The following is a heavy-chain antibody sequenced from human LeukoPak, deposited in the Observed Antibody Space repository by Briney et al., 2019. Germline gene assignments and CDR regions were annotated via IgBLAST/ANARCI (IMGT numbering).Heavy chain of an antibody. CDR1: GFTFCNSP. J-gene: IGHJ4*02. CDR2: ISPDANTI. Sequence: PGGSLRLSCAASGFTFCNSPMHWVRQAPGKGLEFVSAISPDANTIYYANSLKGRLTISRDNSKNTLYLQMGGLRAEDTAVYYCARWAPGLDYWGQGTLVTVSS. CDR3: ARWAPGLDY. V-gene: IGHV3-64*01.